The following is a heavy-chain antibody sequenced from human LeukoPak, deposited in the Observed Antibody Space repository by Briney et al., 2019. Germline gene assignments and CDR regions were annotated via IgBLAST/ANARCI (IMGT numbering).Heavy chain of an antibody. J-gene: IGHJ4*02. CDR1: GFTFSSYR. D-gene: IGHD3-10*01. CDR3: ARDSGSYGRTGYFDY. CDR2: ITQTGGTI. Sequence: PGGSLRLSCAASGFTFSSYRMSWVRQTPGKGLEWLSYITQTGGTIYYADSVKGRFTISRDNSKNMVFLQMNSLNAEDTAVYYCARDSGSYGRTGYFDYWGQGTLVTVSS. V-gene: IGHV3-48*01.